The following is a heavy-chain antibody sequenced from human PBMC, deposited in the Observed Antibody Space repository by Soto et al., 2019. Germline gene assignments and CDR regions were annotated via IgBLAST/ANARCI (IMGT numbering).Heavy chain of an antibody. CDR1: EFTFSSYS. Sequence: GGSLRLSCAASEFTFSSYSMNWVRQAPGKGLEWVSSISSSSTYIYYADSVKGRFTISRDNAKNSLYLQMNSLRVEDTAVYYCARGVEGHPPGRAFDIWGQXTMVTVSS. CDR3: ARGVEGHPPGRAFDI. D-gene: IGHD2-8*01. V-gene: IGHV3-21*01. CDR2: ISSSSTYI. J-gene: IGHJ3*02.